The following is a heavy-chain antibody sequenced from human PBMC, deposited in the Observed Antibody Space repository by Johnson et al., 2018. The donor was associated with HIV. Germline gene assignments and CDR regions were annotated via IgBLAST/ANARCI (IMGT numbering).Heavy chain of an antibody. CDR1: GFTFSSYA. CDR3: ARVATHAFDI. J-gene: IGHJ3*02. CDR2: ISGSGGST. Sequence: QVQLVESGGGVVQPGRSLRLSCAASGFTFSSYAMHWVRQAPGKGLEWVAVISGSGGSTYYADSVKGRFTISRDNSKNTLYLQMNSLRAEDTAVYYCARVATHAFDIWGQGTMVTVSS. D-gene: IGHD1-26*01. V-gene: IGHV3-30*04.